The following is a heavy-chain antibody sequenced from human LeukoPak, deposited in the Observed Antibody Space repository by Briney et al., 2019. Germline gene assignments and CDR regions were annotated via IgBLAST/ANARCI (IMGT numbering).Heavy chain of an antibody. Sequence: SETLTLTCAVYGGSFCGYYWTWIPQPPGKGLEWSGDINHSGSTNHYPALKRRVTTSVDTCKNHFSLKLSSVTAADTAVYYCARAFKEYQLLSCYYYYGMDVWGQGTTVTVSS. D-gene: IGHD2-2*01. J-gene: IGHJ6*02. V-gene: IGHV4-34*01. CDR3: ARAFKEYQLLSCYYYYGMDV. CDR1: GGSFCGYY. CDR2: INHSGST.